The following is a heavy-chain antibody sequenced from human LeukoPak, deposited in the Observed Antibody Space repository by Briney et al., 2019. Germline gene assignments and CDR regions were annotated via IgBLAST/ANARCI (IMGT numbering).Heavy chain of an antibody. CDR1: GGSISSSSYY. V-gene: IGHV4-39*01. D-gene: IGHD1-26*01. Sequence: SETLSLTCTVSGGSISSSSYYWGWIRQPPGKGPEWIGSIYYSGSTYYNPSLKSRVTISVDTSKNQFSLKLSSVTAADTAVYYCARPRGVGATVDYWGQGTLVTVSS. CDR2: IYYSGST. CDR3: ARPRGVGATVDY. J-gene: IGHJ4*02.